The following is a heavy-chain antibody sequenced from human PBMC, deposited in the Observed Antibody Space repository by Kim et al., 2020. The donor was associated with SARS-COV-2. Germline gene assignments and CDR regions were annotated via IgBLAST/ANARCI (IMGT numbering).Heavy chain of an antibody. J-gene: IGHJ5*02. Sequence: ETVKGRFTTSRDNAKNSLYRQMNSLRDEDTAVYYCAGGLLSGSGGLRFDPWGQGTLVTVSS. CDR3: AGGLLSGSGGLRFDP. D-gene: IGHD1-26*01. V-gene: IGHV3-48*02.